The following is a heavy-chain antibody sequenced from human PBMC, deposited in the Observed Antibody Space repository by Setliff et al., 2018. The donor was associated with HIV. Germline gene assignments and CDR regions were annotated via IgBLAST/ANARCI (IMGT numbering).Heavy chain of an antibody. J-gene: IGHJ2*01. CDR2: IYYSGST. CDR1: GGSISSYY. Sequence: LSLTCTVSGGSISSYYWSWIRQPPGKGLEWIGYIYYSGSTNYNPSLKSRVTISVDTSKNQFSLKLSSVTAADTAVYYCARRGGNHAPRWYFDVWGRGTRVTVSS. CDR3: ARRGGNHAPRWYFDV. D-gene: IGHD2-15*01. V-gene: IGHV4-59*08.